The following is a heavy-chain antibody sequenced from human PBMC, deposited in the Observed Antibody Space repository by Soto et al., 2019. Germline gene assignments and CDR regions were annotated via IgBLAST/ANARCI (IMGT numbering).Heavy chain of an antibody. CDR3: ARAYSSGWYDAFDI. CDR1: GYTFTGYY. D-gene: IGHD6-19*01. Sequence: ASVKVSCKASGYTFTGYYMHWVRQAPGQGLEWMGWITPNSGGTNYAQKFQGWVTMTRDTSISTAYMELSRLRSDDTVVYYCARAYSSGWYDAFDIWGQGTMVTVS. CDR2: ITPNSGGT. J-gene: IGHJ3*02. V-gene: IGHV1-2*04.